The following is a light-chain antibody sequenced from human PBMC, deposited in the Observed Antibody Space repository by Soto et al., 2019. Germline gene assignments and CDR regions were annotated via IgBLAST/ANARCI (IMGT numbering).Light chain of an antibody. Sequence: DIQMTQSPSSLSASVGDRVTITCQSSHDINKYLNWYQEKPGKAPKLLIYDASNLQTGVPSRFSGSGSGTHFTFTISSLQPEDIATYYCQRYDSLPTTFGQGTRLDIK. CDR1: HDINKY. J-gene: IGKJ5*01. CDR2: DAS. V-gene: IGKV1-33*01. CDR3: QRYDSLPTT.